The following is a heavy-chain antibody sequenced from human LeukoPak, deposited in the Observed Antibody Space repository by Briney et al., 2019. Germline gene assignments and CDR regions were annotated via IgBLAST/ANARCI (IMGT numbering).Heavy chain of an antibody. CDR2: IIPIFGTA. CDR3: ASHPYDFWSCSPNWFDP. CDR1: GGSFSSYA. Sequence: SVKVSCKASGGSFSSYANSWVRQPPGQGLEWMGRIIPIFGTATYAQKFQGRVTTTTDESTSTDYMELSSLRSDDTAVYYCASHPYDFWSCSPNWFDPWGQGTLVTVSS. V-gene: IGHV1-69*05. J-gene: IGHJ5*02. D-gene: IGHD3-3*01.